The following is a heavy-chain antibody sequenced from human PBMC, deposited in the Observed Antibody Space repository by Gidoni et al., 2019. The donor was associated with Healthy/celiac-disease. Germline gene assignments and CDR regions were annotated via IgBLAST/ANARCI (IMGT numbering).Heavy chain of an antibody. CDR2: INHSGST. D-gene: IGHD4-17*01. Sequence: QVQLQQWGAGLLTPSETLSLTCAVYGGSFSGYYWSWIRQPPGKGLEWIGEINHSGSTNYNPTLKSRVTISVDTSKNQFSLKLSSVTAADTAVYYCARDHGDYDYWGQGTLVTVSS. V-gene: IGHV4-34*01. CDR3: ARDHGDYDY. J-gene: IGHJ4*02. CDR1: GGSFSGYY.